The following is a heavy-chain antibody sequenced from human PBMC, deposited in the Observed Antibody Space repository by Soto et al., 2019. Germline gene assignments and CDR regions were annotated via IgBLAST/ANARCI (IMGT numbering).Heavy chain of an antibody. V-gene: IGHV3-13*01. J-gene: IGHJ6*02. CDR2: IGITGDT. CDR1: GFTISGYD. D-gene: IGHD1-1*01. Sequence: GGSLRLSCAASGFTISGYDMYWVRQGTGKGLEWVSRIGITGDTNYAGSVKGRFTISRENAKNSLYLQMNGLRAGDTAVYYCTRQRPPSYYYGMDVWGQGTTVTVSS. CDR3: TRQRPPSYYYGMDV.